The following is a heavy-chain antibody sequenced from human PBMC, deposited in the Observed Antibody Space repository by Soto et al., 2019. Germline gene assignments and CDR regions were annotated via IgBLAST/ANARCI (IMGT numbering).Heavy chain of an antibody. V-gene: IGHV4-61*01. CDR3: ARVAVLPAAFFLPHWFDP. D-gene: IGHD2-2*01. CDR1: GGSVSSGSYY. J-gene: IGHJ5*02. CDR2: IYYSGST. Sequence: SETLSLTCTVSGGSVSSGSYYWSWIRQPPGKGLEWIGYIYYSGSTNYNPSLKSRVTISVDTSKNQFSLKLSSVTAADTAVYYCARVAVLPAAFFLPHWFDPWGQGTLVTVSS.